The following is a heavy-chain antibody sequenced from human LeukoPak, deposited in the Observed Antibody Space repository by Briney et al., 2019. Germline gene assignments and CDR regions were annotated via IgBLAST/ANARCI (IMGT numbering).Heavy chain of an antibody. D-gene: IGHD2-8*01. Sequence: NPSETLSLTCTVSGGSISSSSYYCGWIRQPPGKGLEWIGSIYHSGSTYYNPSLKSRVTLSVETSKNQFSLKLSSVTAADTAVYYCAGSTYDNWFDPWGQGTLVTVSS. CDR2: IYHSGST. V-gene: IGHV4-39*01. J-gene: IGHJ5*02. CDR3: AGSTYDNWFDP. CDR1: GGSISSSSYY.